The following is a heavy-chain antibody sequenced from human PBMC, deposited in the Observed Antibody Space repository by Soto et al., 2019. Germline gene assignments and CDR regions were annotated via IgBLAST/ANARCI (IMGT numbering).Heavy chain of an antibody. CDR1: GFTFSSYA. CDR3: ATAVPWGSYRWVRDYYYYGMDV. J-gene: IGHJ6*02. V-gene: IGHV3-23*01. Sequence: PGGSLRLSCAASGFTFSSYAMSWVRQAPGKRLEWVSAISGSGGSTYYADSVKGRLTISRDNSKNTLYLQMNSLRAEDTAVYYCATAVPWGSYRWVRDYYYYGMDVWGQGTTVTVSS. D-gene: IGHD3-16*02. CDR2: ISGSGGST.